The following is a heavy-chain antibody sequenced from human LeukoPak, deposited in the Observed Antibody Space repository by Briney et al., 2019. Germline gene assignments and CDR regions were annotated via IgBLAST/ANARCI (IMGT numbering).Heavy chain of an antibody. CDR2: ISYDGSNK. Sequence: GGSLRLSCAASGFTFSSYAMHWVRQAPGKGLEWVAVISYDGSNKYYADSVKGRFTISRDNSKNTLYLQMNSLRAEDTAVCYCARDIAVSIAVAGTGIDYWGQGTLVTVSS. CDR3: ARDIAVSIAVAGTGIDY. CDR1: GFTFSSYA. J-gene: IGHJ4*02. V-gene: IGHV3-30*04. D-gene: IGHD6-19*01.